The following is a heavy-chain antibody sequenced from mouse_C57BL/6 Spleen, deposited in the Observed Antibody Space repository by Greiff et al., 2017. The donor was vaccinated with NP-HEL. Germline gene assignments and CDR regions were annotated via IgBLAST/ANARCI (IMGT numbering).Heavy chain of an antibody. J-gene: IGHJ4*01. Sequence: QVQLQQSGAELVKPGASVKISCKASGYAFSSYWMNWVKQRPGKGLEWIGQIYPGDGDTNYNGKFKGKATLTADKSSSTAYMQLSSLTSEDSAVYFCAREGTYGSRGMDYWGQGTSVTVSS. CDR2: IYPGDGDT. CDR3: AREGTYGSRGMDY. CDR1: GYAFSSYW. V-gene: IGHV1-80*01. D-gene: IGHD1-1*01.